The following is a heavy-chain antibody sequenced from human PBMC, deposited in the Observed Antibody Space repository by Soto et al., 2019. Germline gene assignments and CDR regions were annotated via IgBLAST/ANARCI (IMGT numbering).Heavy chain of an antibody. CDR3: AGRVGATHYGMDG. CDR2: IYSGGST. CDR1: EFTVSSNY. V-gene: IGHV3-53*01. D-gene: IGHD1-26*01. Sequence: EVQLVESGGGLIQPGGSLRLSCAASEFTVSSNYMNWVRQAPGKGLECVSTIYSGGSTYYADSVKGRFTISRDNSKNTLYLQLNYLRAEDKAVYYCAGRVGATHYGMDGWGHGTTVTVSS. J-gene: IGHJ6*02.